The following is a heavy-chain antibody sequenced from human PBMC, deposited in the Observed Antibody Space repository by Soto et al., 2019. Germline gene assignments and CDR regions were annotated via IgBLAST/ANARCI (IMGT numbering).Heavy chain of an antibody. V-gene: IGHV3-30*18. CDR3: AKEVLFCSSFCFFLVYYYYYGMVV. J-gene: IGHJ6*02. CDR2: ISYDGSNK. CDR1: GFTFSSYG. Sequence: GGSLGLSCAASGFTFSSYGMHWVRQAPGKGLEWVAVISYDGSNKYYADSVKSRFTISRDNSKNTLYLQMNSLRAEDTAVYYCAKEVLFCSSFCFFLVYYYYYGMVVSG. D-gene: IGHD2-2*01.